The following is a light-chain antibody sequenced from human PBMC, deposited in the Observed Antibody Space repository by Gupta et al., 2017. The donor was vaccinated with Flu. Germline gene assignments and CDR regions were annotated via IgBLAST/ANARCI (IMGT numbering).Light chain of an antibody. Sequence: KTARSNCGATNIESKSVKCYQQKPGKAPALFLYDDRDRRSGSPERFSGSNSGNTATLTISRVDAGEEADYYCQVWETGSGNAYVFGTGTKVTVL. CDR2: DDR. CDR3: QVWETGSGNAYV. CDR1: NIESKS. V-gene: IGLV3-21*03. J-gene: IGLJ1*01.